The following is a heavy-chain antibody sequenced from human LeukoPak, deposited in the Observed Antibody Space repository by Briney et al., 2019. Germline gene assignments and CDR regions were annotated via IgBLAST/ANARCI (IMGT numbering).Heavy chain of an antibody. V-gene: IGHV4-31*03. J-gene: IGHJ4*02. D-gene: IGHD4-11*01. CDR2: IYYSGST. CDR3: ARGVDYPVVY. Sequence: SETLSLTCTVSGGSISSGGYYWSWIRQHPGKGLEWIGYIYYSGSTYYNPSLKSRVTISVDTSKNQFSLKLSSVTAADTAVYYCARGVDYPVVYWGQGTLVTVSS. CDR1: GGSISSGGYY.